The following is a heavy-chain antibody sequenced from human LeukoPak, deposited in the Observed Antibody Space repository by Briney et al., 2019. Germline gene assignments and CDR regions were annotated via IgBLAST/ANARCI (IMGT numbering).Heavy chain of an antibody. CDR2: IRDKGSSHTT. CDR3: ARGPGRGGEMDV. CDR1: GFAFSDHC. J-gene: IGHJ6*02. D-gene: IGHD2-21*01. Sequence: PGGSLRLSCAASGFAFSDHCMDRVRQAPGEGLEWVARIRDKGSSHTTEYAASVKGRFTISRDDSKNSLYLQMNSLKIQDTAVYYCARGPGRGGEMDVWGQGTTVTVSS. V-gene: IGHV3-72*01.